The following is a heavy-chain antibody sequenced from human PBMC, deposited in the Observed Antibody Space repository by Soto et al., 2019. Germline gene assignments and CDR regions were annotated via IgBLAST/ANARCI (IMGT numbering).Heavy chain of an antibody. Sequence: ASVKVSCKASGYTFTGYYMHWVRQAPGQGLEWMGWINPNSGGTNYAQKFQGWVTVTRDTSISTAYMELSRLRSDDTAVYYCARDRRYSSSSGYYGMDVWGQGTTVTVSS. V-gene: IGHV1-2*04. CDR2: INPNSGGT. CDR1: GYTFTGYY. D-gene: IGHD6-6*01. J-gene: IGHJ6*02. CDR3: ARDRRYSSSSGYYGMDV.